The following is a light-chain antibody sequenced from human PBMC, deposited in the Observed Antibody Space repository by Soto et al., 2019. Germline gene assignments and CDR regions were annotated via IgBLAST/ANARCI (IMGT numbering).Light chain of an antibody. V-gene: IGKV3-20*01. CDR1: QSVSSSY. Sequence: EIVLTQSPGTLSLSPGERATLSCRASQSVSSSYLAWYQQKPGQAPSLLMYGASNRATGIPDRFSGSGSGTDFTLTISRLEPEDFAVYYCQQYGSSGTFGQGTKVDIK. J-gene: IGKJ1*01. CDR2: GAS. CDR3: QQYGSSGT.